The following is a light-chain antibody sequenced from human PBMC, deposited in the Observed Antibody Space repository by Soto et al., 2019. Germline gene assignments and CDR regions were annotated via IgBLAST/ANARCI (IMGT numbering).Light chain of an antibody. CDR2: DAS. V-gene: IGKV3-11*01. J-gene: IGKJ4*01. Sequence: EIMLTQSPATLSLSPGETATLSCRANQLISNYLAWYQQKPGQAPRLLIYDASNRATGIPARFSGSGSGTDVTLTISSLEPEDFAVYYCQQRGNWPLTFGGGTKVEI. CDR3: QQRGNWPLT. CDR1: QLISNY.